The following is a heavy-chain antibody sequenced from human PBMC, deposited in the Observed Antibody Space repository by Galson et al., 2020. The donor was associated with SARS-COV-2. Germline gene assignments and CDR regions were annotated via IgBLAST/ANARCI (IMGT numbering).Heavy chain of an antibody. CDR2: IKQDGSEK. J-gene: IGHJ4*02. CDR3: ARQLVVNKLGFDY. CDR1: GFTFSSYW. D-gene: IGHD3-22*01. V-gene: IGHV3-7*01. Sequence: GGSLRLSCAASGFTFSSYWMSWVRQAPGKGLEWVANIKQDGSEKYYVDSVKGRFTISRDNAKNSLYLQMNSLRAEDTAVYYCARQLVVNKLGFDYWGQGTLVTVSS.